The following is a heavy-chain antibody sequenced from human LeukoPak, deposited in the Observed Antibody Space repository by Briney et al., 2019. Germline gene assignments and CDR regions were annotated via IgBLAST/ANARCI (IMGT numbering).Heavy chain of an antibody. CDR1: GFNFSSYS. CDR2: ISSSSSYI. J-gene: IGHJ4*02. V-gene: IGHV3-21*01. D-gene: IGHD3-22*01. Sequence: PGGSLRLSCAASGFNFSSYSTNWVRQAPGKGLEWVSSISSSSSYIYYADSVKGRFTISRDNAKNSLYLQMNSLRAEDTAVYYCARDLAYYYDSSGYYPIFDYWGQGTLVTVSS. CDR3: ARDLAYYYDSSGYYPIFDY.